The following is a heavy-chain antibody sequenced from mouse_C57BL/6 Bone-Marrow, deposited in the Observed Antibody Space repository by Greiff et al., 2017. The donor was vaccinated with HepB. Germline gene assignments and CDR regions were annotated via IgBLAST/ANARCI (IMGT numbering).Heavy chain of an antibody. CDR1: GYAFTNYL. CDR2: IKPGSGGT. CDR3: AREFAY. V-gene: IGHV1-54*01. Sequence: QVQLKQSGAELVRPGTSVKVSCKASGYAFTNYLIEWVKQRPGQGLEWIGVIKPGSGGTNYNEKFKGKATLTADKSSSTAYMQLSSLTSEDSAVYFCAREFAYWGQGTLVTVSA. J-gene: IGHJ3*01.